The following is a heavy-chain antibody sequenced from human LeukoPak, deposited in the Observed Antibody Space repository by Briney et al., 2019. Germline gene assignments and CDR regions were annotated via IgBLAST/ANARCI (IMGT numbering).Heavy chain of an antibody. Sequence: SETLSLTCTVSGGSISSYYWSWVRQPPGKGLEWIGYIYYSGSTNCNPSLKSRVTISVDTSKNQFSLKLSSVTAADTAVYYCARLSNGSRSDAFDIWGQGTMVTVSS. D-gene: IGHD3-22*01. V-gene: IGHV4-59*01. CDR1: GGSISSYY. CDR2: IYYSGST. J-gene: IGHJ3*02. CDR3: ARLSNGSRSDAFDI.